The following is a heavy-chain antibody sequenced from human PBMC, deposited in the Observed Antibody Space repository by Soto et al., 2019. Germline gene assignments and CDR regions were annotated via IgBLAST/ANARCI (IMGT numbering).Heavy chain of an antibody. J-gene: IGHJ4*02. V-gene: IGHV3-23*01. Sequence: ASGYTFSVYWIGWVRQAPGKGLEWVSSISGSGGSTYYADSVEGRFTISRDNSKNTLYLQMNSLRAEDTAVYFCAKESLFPSIQTIITNWGQGVVVTVSS. CDR3: AKESLFPSIQTIITN. CDR1: GYTFSVYW. D-gene: IGHD2-2*01. CDR2: ISGSGGST.